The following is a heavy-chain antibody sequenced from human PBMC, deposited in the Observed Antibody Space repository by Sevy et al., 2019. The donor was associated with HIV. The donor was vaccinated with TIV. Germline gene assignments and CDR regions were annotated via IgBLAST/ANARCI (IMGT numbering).Heavy chain of an antibody. CDR3: ARGGLDRNWFGSFDY. V-gene: IGHV3-53*01. CDR2: IYSGGAT. D-gene: IGHD3-10*01. Sequence: GGSLRLSCAVSGLTVSSNYMSWVRQAPGKGLEWVSLIYSGGATYYADSVKGGFTISGDDSKNTLYLQMDSLRAEDTAVYYCARGGLDRNWFGSFDYWGRGTLVTVSS. CDR1: GLTVSSNY. J-gene: IGHJ4*02.